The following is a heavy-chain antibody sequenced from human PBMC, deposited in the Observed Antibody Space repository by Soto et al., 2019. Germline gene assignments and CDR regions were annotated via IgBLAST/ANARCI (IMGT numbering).Heavy chain of an antibody. V-gene: IGHV4-34*01. J-gene: IGHJ6*02. D-gene: IGHD3-3*01. CDR2: INYRGST. Sequence: QVQLQQWGAGLLKPSETLSLTCAVYGGSFTGYYWTWIRQTPGKGLEWIGEINYRGSTYYNPSLESRITMEVDTSKNQFSLKLSSVTAADTAVYFCVRGQPHRITIFEVVIRSYDYGTDVWGQGTTVTVSS. CDR3: VRGQPHRITIFEVVIRSYDYGTDV. CDR1: GGSFTGYY.